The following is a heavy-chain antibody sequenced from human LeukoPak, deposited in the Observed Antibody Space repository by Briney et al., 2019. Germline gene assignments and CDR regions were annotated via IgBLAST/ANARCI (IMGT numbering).Heavy chain of an antibody. Sequence: EASVKVSCKASGYSFTSYAISWVRQAPGQGLEWMGGIIPIFGTANYAQKFQGRVTITADKSTSTAYMELSSLRSDDTAVYYCARLLLWFGELGDMDVWGKGTTVTVSS. V-gene: IGHV1-69*06. D-gene: IGHD3-10*01. CDR3: ARLLLWFGELGDMDV. CDR2: IIPIFGTA. CDR1: GYSFTSYA. J-gene: IGHJ6*03.